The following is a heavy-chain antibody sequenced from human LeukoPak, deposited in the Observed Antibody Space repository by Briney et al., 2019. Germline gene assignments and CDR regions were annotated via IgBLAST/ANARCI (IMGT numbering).Heavy chain of an antibody. V-gene: IGHV1-46*01. J-gene: IGHJ6*02. CDR3: ARGGTMVRGVNALGNYGMDV. CDR2: INPSGGST. D-gene: IGHD3-10*01. CDR1: GYTFTSYY. Sequence: ASVKVSCKASGYTFTSYYMHWVRQAPGQGLEWMGIINPSGGSTSYAQKFQGRVTMTRDTSTSTVYMELSSLRSEDTAVYYCARGGTMVRGVNALGNYGMDVWGQGTTVTVSS.